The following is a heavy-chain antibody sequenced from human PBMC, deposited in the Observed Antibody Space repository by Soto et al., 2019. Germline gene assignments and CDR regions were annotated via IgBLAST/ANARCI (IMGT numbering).Heavy chain of an antibody. D-gene: IGHD3-3*01. CDR3: ARIKIVGILTYYMDV. CDR2: MYYSGSK. CDR1: GDSISSSSSYY. Sequence: QVQLQESGPGLVKPLETLSLSCTVSGDSISSSSSYYWGWIRQPPGKGLEWIANMYYSGSKYYNPSLKSRVTISLETSENQFSLRLSSVTAAHTAVYYCARIKIVGILTYYMDVWGKGTPVTVSS. V-gene: IGHV4-39*01. J-gene: IGHJ6*03.